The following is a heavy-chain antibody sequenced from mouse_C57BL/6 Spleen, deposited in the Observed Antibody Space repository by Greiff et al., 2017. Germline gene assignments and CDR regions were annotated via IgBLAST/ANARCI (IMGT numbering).Heavy chain of an antibody. J-gene: IGHJ4*01. V-gene: IGHV5-17*01. CDR2: ISSGSSTI. D-gene: IGHD1-1*01. Sequence: DVKLVESGGGLVKPGGSLKLSCAASGFTFSDYGMHWVRQAPEKGLEWVAYISSGSSTIYYADTVKGRFTISRDNAKNTLFLQMTSLRSEDTAMYYCARKLQGAMDYWGQGTSVTVSS. CDR1: GFTFSDYG. CDR3: ARKLQGAMDY.